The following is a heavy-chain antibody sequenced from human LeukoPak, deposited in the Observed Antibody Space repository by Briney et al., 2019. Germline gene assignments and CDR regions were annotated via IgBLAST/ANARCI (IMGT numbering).Heavy chain of an antibody. J-gene: IGHJ4*02. CDR1: GFTFNTDG. Sequence: GGSLRLSCAAAGFTFNTDGMHWVRQAPGKGLGWVAVISGGNTTKYYVDSVKGRFTISRDNAKKSLYLQMNSLRAEDTAVYYGARVRGGYYFDYWGQGTLVTVSS. CDR3: ARVRGGYYFDY. CDR2: ISGGNTTK. V-gene: IGHV3-48*01.